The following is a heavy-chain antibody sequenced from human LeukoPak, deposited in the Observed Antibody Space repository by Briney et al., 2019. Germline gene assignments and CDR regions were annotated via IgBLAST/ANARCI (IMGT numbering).Heavy chain of an antibody. Sequence: ASVKVSCKASGYTFTSYDINWVQQTTGQGLEWMGWMNPNSGNTGYAQKFQGRVTITRNTSISTAYMELSSLRSEDTAVYYCARGDFWSGYDYWGQGTLVTVSS. D-gene: IGHD3-3*01. V-gene: IGHV1-8*03. CDR2: MNPNSGNT. CDR3: ARGDFWSGYDY. J-gene: IGHJ4*02. CDR1: GYTFTSYD.